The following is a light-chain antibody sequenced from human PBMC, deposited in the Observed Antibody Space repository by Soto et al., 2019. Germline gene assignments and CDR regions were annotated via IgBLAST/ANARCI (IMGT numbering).Light chain of an antibody. Sequence: EIVVTESPATLTLSPGERATLSCRVSQSVGSSLAWYQQKPGQAPRLLIYDASNRATGIPARFSGGGSGADFTLTISRLESEHFAVYYCPQRTRHPLSFGGGTKVDI. J-gene: IGKJ4*01. CDR3: PQRTRHPLS. CDR1: QSVGSS. CDR2: DAS. V-gene: IGKV3-11*01.